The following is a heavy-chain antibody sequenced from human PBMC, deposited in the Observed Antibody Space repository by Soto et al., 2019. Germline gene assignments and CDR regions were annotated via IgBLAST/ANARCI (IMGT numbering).Heavy chain of an antibody. CDR1: GYSFTSYW. V-gene: IGHV5-51*01. CDR3: ARRRALYGSGSYSFGY. J-gene: IGHJ4*02. CDR2: IYPGDSDT. Sequence: VSCKGSGYSFTSYWIGWVRQMPGKGLEWMGIIYPGDSDTRYSPSFQGQVTISADKSISTAYLQWSSLKASDTAMYYCARRRALYGSGSYSFGYWGQGTLVTVSS. D-gene: IGHD3-10*01.